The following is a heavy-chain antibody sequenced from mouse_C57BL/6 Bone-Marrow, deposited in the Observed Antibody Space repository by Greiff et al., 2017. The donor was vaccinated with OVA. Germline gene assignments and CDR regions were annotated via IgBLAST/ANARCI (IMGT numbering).Heavy chain of an antibody. D-gene: IGHD2-1*01. CDR3: ARLGGNYGYWYVDV. CDR2: INPNNGGT. V-gene: IGHV1-26*01. CDR1: GYTFTDYY. J-gene: IGHJ1*03. Sequence: EVKLQQSGPELVKPGASVKISCKASGYTFTDYYMNWVKQSHGKSLEWIGDINPNNGGTSYNQKFKGKATLTVDKSSSTAYMELRSLTSEDSAVYYCARLGGNYGYWYVDVWGTGTTVTVSS.